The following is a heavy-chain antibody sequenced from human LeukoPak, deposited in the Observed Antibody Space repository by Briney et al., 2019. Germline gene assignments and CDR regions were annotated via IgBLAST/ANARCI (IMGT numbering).Heavy chain of an antibody. V-gene: IGHV1-69*13. CDR3: ARRVAVARRDAFDI. D-gene: IGHD6-19*01. CDR1: GGTFSSYA. Sequence: ASVKVSCKASGGTFSSYAISWVRQAPGQGLEWMGGIIPIFGTANYAQKFQGRVTITADESTSTAYMELRSLRSDDTAVYYCARRVAVARRDAFDIWGQGTMVTVSS. J-gene: IGHJ3*02. CDR2: IIPIFGTA.